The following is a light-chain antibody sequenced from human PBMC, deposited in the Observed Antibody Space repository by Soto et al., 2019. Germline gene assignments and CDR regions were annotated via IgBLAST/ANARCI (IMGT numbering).Light chain of an antibody. CDR1: SSDIGTYNY. Sequence: QSALTQPASVSGSPGQSITISCTGTSSDIGTYNYVSWYKQHPGKDPKLIIYEVSNRPSGVSIRFSGSKSGNTASLTISGLPSEDEADYYCNSYTSSNTLVIFGGGTKLTVL. J-gene: IGLJ2*01. CDR2: EVS. CDR3: NSYTSSNTLVI. V-gene: IGLV2-14*01.